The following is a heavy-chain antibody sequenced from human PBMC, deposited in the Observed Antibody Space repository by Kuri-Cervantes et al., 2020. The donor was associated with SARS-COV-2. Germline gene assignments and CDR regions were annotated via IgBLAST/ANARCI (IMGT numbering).Heavy chain of an antibody. Sequence: GESLKISCAASGFTFSSYGMHWVRQAPGKGLEWVAVIWYDGSNKYYADSVKGRSTISRDNSKNTLYLQMNSLRAEDTAVYYCARDRGGGGDPIAYNWFDPWGQGTLVTVSS. V-gene: IGHV3-33*01. CDR1: GFTFSSYG. J-gene: IGHJ5*02. CDR3: ARDRGGGGDPIAYNWFDP. CDR2: IWYDGSNK. D-gene: IGHD2-21*02.